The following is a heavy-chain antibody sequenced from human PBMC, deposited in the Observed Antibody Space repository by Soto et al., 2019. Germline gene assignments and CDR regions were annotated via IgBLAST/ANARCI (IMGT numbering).Heavy chain of an antibody. V-gene: IGHV4-59*11. CDR1: GVSITGHY. D-gene: IGHD3-16*01. Sequence: PSETLSLTCTVSGVSITGHYWTWIRQPPGKGLEWIGNIHYSGSTNYSPSLKGRVIISVDTSENQSSLKLSSVTTADTAVYYCTVGGAGHPFDYWGQGXLVTVYS. J-gene: IGHJ4*02. CDR2: IHYSGST. CDR3: TVGGAGHPFDY.